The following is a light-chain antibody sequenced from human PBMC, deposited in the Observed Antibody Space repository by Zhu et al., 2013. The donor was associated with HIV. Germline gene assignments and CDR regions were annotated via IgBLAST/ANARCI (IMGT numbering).Light chain of an antibody. J-gene: IGKJ1*01. Sequence: EIVLTQSPGTLSLSPGERATLSCRAGQSVSSRSLAWYQQKPGQAPRALIYGASDRATGIPDRFSGSGSGTDFTLIISRLEPEDFAIYYCQQYGNSPWTFGQGTKVEIK. CDR2: GAS. CDR3: QQYGNSPWT. V-gene: IGKV3-20*01. CDR1: QSVSSRS.